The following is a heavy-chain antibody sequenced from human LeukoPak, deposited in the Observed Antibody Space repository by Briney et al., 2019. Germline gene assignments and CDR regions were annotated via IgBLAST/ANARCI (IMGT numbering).Heavy chain of an antibody. CDR2: INHSGST. V-gene: IGHV4-34*01. CDR1: GGSFSGYY. Sequence: SETLSLTCAVYGGSFSGYYWSWIRQPPGKGLEWIGEINHSGSTNYNPSLKSRVTISVDTSKNQFSLKLSSVTAADTALYYCARGISHYVWGSYLPLYYFDYWGQGTLVTVSS. CDR3: ARGISHYVWGSYLPLYYFDY. D-gene: IGHD3-16*02. J-gene: IGHJ4*02.